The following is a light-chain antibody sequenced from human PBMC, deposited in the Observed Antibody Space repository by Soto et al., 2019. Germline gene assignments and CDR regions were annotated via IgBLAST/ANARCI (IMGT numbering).Light chain of an antibody. J-gene: IGLJ1*01. V-gene: IGLV1-40*01. CDR2: GNI. CDR3: QSYDSSLSGYV. CDR1: SSNIGASYD. Sequence: QAVVTQPPSVSGAPGQRVTISCTGSSSNIGASYDVHWYQHVPGTAPRHLIYGNINRPSGVPDRFSGSKSGTSGSLVIAGLQAEDEADYYCQSYDSSLSGYVFGTGTKLTVL.